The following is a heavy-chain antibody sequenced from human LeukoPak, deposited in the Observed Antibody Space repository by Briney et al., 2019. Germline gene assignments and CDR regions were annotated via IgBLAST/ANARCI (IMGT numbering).Heavy chain of an antibody. J-gene: IGHJ4*02. Sequence: SVKVSCKASGGTFSSYAISWVRQAPGQGLEWMGRIIPILGIANYAQKFQGRVTITADESTSTAYMELSSLRSEDTAVYYCARGPPGGDLDYWGQGTLVTVSS. CDR3: ARGPPGGDLDY. V-gene: IGHV1-69*04. CDR1: GGTFSSYA. D-gene: IGHD4-17*01. CDR2: IIPILGIA.